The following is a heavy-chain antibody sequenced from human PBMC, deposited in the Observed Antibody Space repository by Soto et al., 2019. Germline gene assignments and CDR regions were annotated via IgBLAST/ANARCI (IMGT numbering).Heavy chain of an antibody. CDR1: GFTFSDYY. CDR2: ISSSSSYT. CDR3: ARDFTGTTGYNWFDP. J-gene: IGHJ5*02. Sequence: KLGGSLRLSCAASGFTFSDYYMSWIRQAPGKGLEWVSYISSSSSYTNYADYVKGRFTISRDNAKNLLFLQMNSLRAEDTAVYYCARDFTGTTGYNWFDPWGQGTLVNVSS. D-gene: IGHD1-7*01. V-gene: IGHV3-11*06.